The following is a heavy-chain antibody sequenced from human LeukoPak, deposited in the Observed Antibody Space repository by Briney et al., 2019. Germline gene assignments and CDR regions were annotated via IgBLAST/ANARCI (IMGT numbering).Heavy chain of an antibody. CDR2: ISYDGSYK. J-gene: IGHJ4*02. V-gene: IGHV3-30*18. D-gene: IGHD2-15*01. CDR3: AKGLIYCSGGSCSGGYFDY. Sequence: GGSLRLSCAASGFTFSGYGMHWVRQAPGKGLEWVAVISYDGSYKYHADSVKGRFSISRDNSKNTLYLQMNSLRVEDTAVYYCAKGLIYCSGGSCSGGYFDYWGQGTLVTVSS. CDR1: GFTFSGYG.